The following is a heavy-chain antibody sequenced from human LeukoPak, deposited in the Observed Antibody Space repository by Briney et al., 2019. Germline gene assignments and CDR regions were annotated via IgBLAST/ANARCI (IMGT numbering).Heavy chain of an antibody. D-gene: IGHD2-2*01. CDR1: GFTFSSYAM. V-gene: IGHV4-30-2*01. J-gene: IGHJ3*02. CDR2: IYHSGST. CDR3: ARDCSSTSCYDGAFDI. Sequence: LRLSCAASGFTFSSYAMHWIRQPPGKGLEWIGYIYHSGSTYYNPSLKSRVTISVDRSKNQFSLKLSSVTAADTAVYYCARDCSSTSCYDGAFDIWGQGTMVTVSS.